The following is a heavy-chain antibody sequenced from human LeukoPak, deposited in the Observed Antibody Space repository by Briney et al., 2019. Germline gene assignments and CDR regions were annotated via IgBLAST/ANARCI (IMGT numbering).Heavy chain of an antibody. Sequence: GGSLRLSCAASGFTFSSYAMSWVRQAPGKGLEWVSTISGSGDSTYHADSVKGRFTISRDNSKNTLYLQMNSLRAEDTAIYYRAKDLIGLAAGDFYYWGQGNLVTVSS. CDR2: ISGSGDST. J-gene: IGHJ4*02. CDR1: GFTFSSYA. D-gene: IGHD6-19*01. CDR3: AKDLIGLAAGDFYY. V-gene: IGHV3-23*01.